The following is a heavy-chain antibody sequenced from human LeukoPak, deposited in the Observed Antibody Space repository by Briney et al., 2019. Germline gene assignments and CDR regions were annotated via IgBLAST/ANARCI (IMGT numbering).Heavy chain of an antibody. V-gene: IGHV3-33*01. Sequence: PGGSLRLSCAASGFTFSSYGMHWVRQAPGKGLEWVAVIWYDGSNKYFADSVKGRFTISRDNSKNTLYLQMNSLRAEDTAVYYCARHRPRDYSSGWYYFDYWGQGILVTVSS. J-gene: IGHJ4*02. CDR2: IWYDGSNK. D-gene: IGHD6-19*01. CDR3: ARHRPRDYSSGWYYFDY. CDR1: GFTFSSYG.